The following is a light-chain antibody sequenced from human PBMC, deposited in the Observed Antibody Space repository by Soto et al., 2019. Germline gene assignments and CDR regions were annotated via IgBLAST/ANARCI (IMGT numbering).Light chain of an antibody. J-gene: IGKJ1*01. V-gene: IGKV3-20*01. CDR3: LQYGVPLWT. Sequence: EIALTQSPGPLSLSPGERATLSCRASQSVTANYLAWYQQKPGQAPRLLIYAASIGATGIPDRFSGSGSGTDFTLTISRLEPEDFAVYYCLQYGVPLWTFGQGTKVEIK. CDR1: QSVTANY. CDR2: AAS.